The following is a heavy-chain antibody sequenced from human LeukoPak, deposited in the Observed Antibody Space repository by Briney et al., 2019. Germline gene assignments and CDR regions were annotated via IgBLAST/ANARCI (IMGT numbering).Heavy chain of an antibody. D-gene: IGHD1-26*01. CDR3: ARTPNSGSYPYYFDY. V-gene: IGHV2-70*11. CDR2: IDWDDDK. Sequence: SGPTLVNPTQTLTLTCTFSGFSLSTSGMCVSWIRQPPGKALEWLARIDWDDDKYYSTSLKTRLTISKDTSKNQVVLTMTNMDPVDTATYYCARTPNSGSYPYYFDYWGQGTLVTVSS. CDR1: GFSLSTSGMC. J-gene: IGHJ4*02.